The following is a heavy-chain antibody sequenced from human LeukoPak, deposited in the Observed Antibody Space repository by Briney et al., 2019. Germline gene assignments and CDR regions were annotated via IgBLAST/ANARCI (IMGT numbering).Heavy chain of an antibody. Sequence: GASVKVSCKASGYTFTGYYMHWVRQAPGQGLEWMGWINPNSGGTNYAQKFQGRVTMTADTSTDTVYMELSSLRSEDTAVYYCATGGKMVRGVYTDYWGQGTLVTVSS. CDR3: ATGGKMVRGVYTDY. V-gene: IGHV1-2*02. CDR1: GYTFTGYY. D-gene: IGHD3-10*01. J-gene: IGHJ4*02. CDR2: INPNSGGT.